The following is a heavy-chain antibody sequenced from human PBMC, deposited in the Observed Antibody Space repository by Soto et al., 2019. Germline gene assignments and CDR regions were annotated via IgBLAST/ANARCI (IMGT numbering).Heavy chain of an antibody. D-gene: IGHD6-6*01. V-gene: IGHV3-33*01. CDR3: SRAKGSVPYYDYGMDV. Sequence: QVQLVESGGGVVQPGRSLRLSCAASGFTFSSYGMHWVRQAPGKGLECVAVIWYDGSNKYYADAVKGRFTISRDNSKNTLYLQMNSLRSVDTAGYYWSRAKGSVPYYDYGMDVWGQGTTVTVSS. CDR1: GFTFSSYG. CDR2: IWYDGSNK. J-gene: IGHJ6*02.